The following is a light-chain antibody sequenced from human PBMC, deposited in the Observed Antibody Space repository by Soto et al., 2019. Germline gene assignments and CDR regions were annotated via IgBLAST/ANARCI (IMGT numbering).Light chain of an antibody. Sequence: LAASVGDRVTITCRASQGISSYLAWYQQKPGKAPKLLIYAASTLQSGVPSRSSGSGSGTEFTLTISSLQPEDFATYYCQQLNSYPLTFGGGTKVDIK. CDR3: QQLNSYPLT. V-gene: IGKV1-9*01. J-gene: IGKJ4*01. CDR2: AAS. CDR1: QGISSY.